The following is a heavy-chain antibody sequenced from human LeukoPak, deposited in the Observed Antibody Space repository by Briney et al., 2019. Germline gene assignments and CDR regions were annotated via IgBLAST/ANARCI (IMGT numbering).Heavy chain of an antibody. J-gene: IGHJ4*02. Sequence: SETLSLTCTVSGGSISSYYWSWIRQPPGKGLEWIGYIYYSGSTNYNPSLKSRVTISVDTSKNQFSLKLSPVTAADTAVYYCARLGVLYGDLAYWGQGTLVTVSS. D-gene: IGHD4-17*01. CDR3: ARLGVLYGDLAY. CDR1: GGSISSYY. V-gene: IGHV4-59*08. CDR2: IYYSGST.